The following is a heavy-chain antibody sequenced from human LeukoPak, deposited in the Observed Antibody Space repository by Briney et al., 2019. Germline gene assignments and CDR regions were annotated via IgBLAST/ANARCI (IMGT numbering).Heavy chain of an antibody. J-gene: IGHJ3*01. CDR1: AGTLNMYA. CDR3: AGDPPGTPVGFDV. D-gene: IGHD3-10*01. CDR2: ITPLSATP. V-gene: IGHV1-69*06. Sequence: SAKVSCTASAGTLNMYAISWVRHAPGRGLEWMGRITPLSATPSQTQRIQGRVTITADISTNTVYLDLSSLRSEDTALYFCAGDPPGTPVGFDVWGQGTMVTVSS.